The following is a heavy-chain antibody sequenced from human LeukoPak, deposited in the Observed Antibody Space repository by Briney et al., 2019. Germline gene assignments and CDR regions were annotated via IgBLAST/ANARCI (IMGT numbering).Heavy chain of an antibody. J-gene: IGHJ4*02. V-gene: IGHV3-7*03. CDR1: GFTFSHSW. D-gene: IGHD6-19*01. CDR3: VKDSGWFHFDS. CDR2: IKEDGSSQ. Sequence: GGSQRLSCVASGFTFSHSWMTWVRQAPGKGLEWVGHIKEDGSSQNYADSVKGRFTISRDNAKSSLHLQMNGLRAEDTAMYYCVKDSGWFHFDSWGQGTLVTVSS.